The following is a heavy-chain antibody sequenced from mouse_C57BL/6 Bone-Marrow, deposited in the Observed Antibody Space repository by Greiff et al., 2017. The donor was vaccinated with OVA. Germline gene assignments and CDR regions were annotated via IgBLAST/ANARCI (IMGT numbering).Heavy chain of an antibody. J-gene: IGHJ3*01. CDR2: ISSGGSYT. CDR3: ARHDGYPWFAY. Sequence: EVMLVESGGDLVKPGGSLKLSCAASGFTFSSYGMSWVRQTPDKRLEWVATISSGGSYTYYPDSVKGRFTISRDNANNTLYLQMSSLKSEDTAMYYCARHDGYPWFAYWGQGTLVTVSA. V-gene: IGHV5-6*01. D-gene: IGHD2-3*01. CDR1: GFTFSSYG.